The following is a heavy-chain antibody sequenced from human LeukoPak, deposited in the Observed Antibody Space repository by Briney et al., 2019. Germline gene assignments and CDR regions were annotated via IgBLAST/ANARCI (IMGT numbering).Heavy chain of an antibody. D-gene: IGHD1-1*01. V-gene: IGHV3-23*01. CDR2: ITGSGSNT. Sequence: GGSLRLSCAASGFTFSYSAMTWVRQAPGKGLEWVSAITGSGSNTYYADSVKGRFTISRDNTENMVYLQMNSLRAEDTAVYYCAKDRALWSFDYWGQGTLVTVSS. CDR1: GFTFSYSA. J-gene: IGHJ4*02. CDR3: AKDRALWSFDY.